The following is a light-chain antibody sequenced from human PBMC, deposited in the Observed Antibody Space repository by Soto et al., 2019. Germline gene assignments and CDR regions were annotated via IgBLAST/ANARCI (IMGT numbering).Light chain of an antibody. Sequence: DIVMTQSPDSLAVSLGERATINCKSSQSVLYSSNNKNYLAWYQQKPGQPPKLLIYWASTRQSGVPDRFSGRGSGTDFTLTISSLQAEDVAVYYCHQYYTTPWTFGQGTKVEIK. CDR3: HQYYTTPWT. J-gene: IGKJ1*01. V-gene: IGKV4-1*01. CDR1: QSVLYSSNNKNY. CDR2: WAS.